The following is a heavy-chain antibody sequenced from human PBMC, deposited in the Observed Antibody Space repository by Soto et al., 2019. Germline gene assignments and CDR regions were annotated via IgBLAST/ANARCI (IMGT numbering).Heavy chain of an antibody. CDR2: SYYRGST. CDR3: ATADGFGVVTPFFEY. CDR1: GGSISSRSHY. J-gene: IGHJ4*02. D-gene: IGHD3-3*01. Sequence: QPQLQESGPGLVKPPETLSLTCTVSGGSISSRSHYGGWIRQSPGRHLEWIGSSYYRGSTHYNPSLKTRVTISVDTSKNQVSLKVYSVTAADTAVYYCATADGFGVVTPFFEYWGQGILVTVSS. V-gene: IGHV4-39*01.